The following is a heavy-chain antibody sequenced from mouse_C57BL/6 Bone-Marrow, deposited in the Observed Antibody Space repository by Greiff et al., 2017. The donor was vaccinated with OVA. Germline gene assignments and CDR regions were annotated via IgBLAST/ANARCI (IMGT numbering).Heavy chain of an antibody. Sequence: EVQLQQSGPELVKPGASVKISCKASGYTFTDYYMNWVKQSHGKSLEWIGDINPNNGGTSYNQKFKGKATLTVDKSSSTAYMELRSLTSEDSAVYYCARALYYYGSPWYFDVWGTGTTVTVSS. CDR3: ARALYYYGSPWYFDV. CDR1: GYTFTDYY. D-gene: IGHD1-1*01. J-gene: IGHJ1*03. CDR2: INPNNGGT. V-gene: IGHV1-26*01.